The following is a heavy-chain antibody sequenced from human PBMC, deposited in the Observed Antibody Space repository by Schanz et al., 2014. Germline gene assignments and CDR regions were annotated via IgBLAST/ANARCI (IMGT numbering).Heavy chain of an antibody. D-gene: IGHD1-26*01. J-gene: IGHJ4*02. CDR3: ARGGSGSHYRLDY. CDR2: ISGSSRTI. CDR1: GFGFSSYS. V-gene: IGHV3-48*01. Sequence: EVPLLESGGGLVQPGGSLKLSCAASGFGFSSYSMNWVRQAPGKGLEWVSYISGSSRTIYYADSMKGRFTVSRDNAENALYLQMNSLRAEDTGLYFCARGGSGSHYRLDYWGQGTLVTVSS.